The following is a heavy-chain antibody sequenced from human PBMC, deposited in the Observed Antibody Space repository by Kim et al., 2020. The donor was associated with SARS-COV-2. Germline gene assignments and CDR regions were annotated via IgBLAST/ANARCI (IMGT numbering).Heavy chain of an antibody. D-gene: IGHD5-12*01. CDR1: GYTFTGYY. CDR2: INPNSGGT. J-gene: IGHJ6*02. V-gene: IGHV1-2*02. Sequence: ASVKVSCKASGYTFTGYYMHWVRQAPGQGLEWMGWINPNSGGTNYAQKFQGRVTMTRDTSISTAYMELSRLRSDDTAVYYCAWGYAGLGYYYGMDVWGQGTTVTVSS. CDR3: AWGYAGLGYYYGMDV.